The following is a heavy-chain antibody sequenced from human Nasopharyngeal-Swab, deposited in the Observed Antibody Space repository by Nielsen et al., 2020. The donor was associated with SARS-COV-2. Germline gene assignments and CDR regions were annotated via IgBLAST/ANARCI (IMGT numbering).Heavy chain of an antibody. CDR2: IHYSGST. V-gene: IGHV4-59*12. Sequence: WIRQPPGKELEWIGYIHYSGSTNYNPSLESRVTISVDTSKNQFSLKLSSVTAADTAVYYCARGRVQLWFDPILFDAFDIWGQGTMVTVSS. J-gene: IGHJ3*02. D-gene: IGHD5-18*01. CDR3: ARGRVQLWFDPILFDAFDI.